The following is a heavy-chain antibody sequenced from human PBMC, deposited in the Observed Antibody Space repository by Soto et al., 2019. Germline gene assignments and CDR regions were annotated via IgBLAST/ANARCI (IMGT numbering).Heavy chain of an antibody. J-gene: IGHJ6*02. CDR3: ARHVGYSYGSYYYYYDMDV. CDR2: IYYSGST. Sequence: TLSLTCTVSGGSISSSSYYWGWIRQPPGKGLEWIGSIYYSGSTYYNPSLKSRVTISVDTSKNQFSLKLSSVTAADTAVYYCARHVGYSYGSYYYYYDMDVWGQGTTVTVSS. D-gene: IGHD5-18*01. V-gene: IGHV4-39*01. CDR1: GGSISSSSYY.